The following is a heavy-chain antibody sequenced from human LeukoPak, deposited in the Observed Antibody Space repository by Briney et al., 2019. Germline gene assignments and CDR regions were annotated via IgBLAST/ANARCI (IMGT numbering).Heavy chain of an antibody. J-gene: IGHJ3*02. Sequence: GASVKVSCKASGYTFTSYDINWVRQATGQGLEWMGWMNPNSGNTGYAQKFQGRVTMTRNTSISTAYMELSSLRSEDTAVYYCARDRLWGEDGAFDIWGQGTMVTVSS. D-gene: IGHD3-16*01. CDR3: ARDRLWGEDGAFDI. CDR1: GYTFTSYD. V-gene: IGHV1-8*01. CDR2: MNPNSGNT.